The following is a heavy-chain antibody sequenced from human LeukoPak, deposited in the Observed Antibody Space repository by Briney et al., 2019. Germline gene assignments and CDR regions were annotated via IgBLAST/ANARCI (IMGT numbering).Heavy chain of an antibody. Sequence: GGSLRLSCAASGFTFSSYSMNWVRQAPGKGLEWVSSISSSSSYIYYADSVKGRFTIPRDNAKNSLYLQMNSLRAEDTAVYYCARVAIDYYDSSGYGYWGQGTLVTVSS. J-gene: IGHJ4*02. CDR3: ARVAIDYYDSSGYGY. CDR2: ISSSSSYI. CDR1: GFTFSSYS. D-gene: IGHD3-22*01. V-gene: IGHV3-21*01.